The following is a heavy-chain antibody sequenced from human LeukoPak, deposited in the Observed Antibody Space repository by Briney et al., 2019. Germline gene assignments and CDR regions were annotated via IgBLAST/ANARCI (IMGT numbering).Heavy chain of an antibody. CDR3: ARQTGSGLFILP. CDR1: GGSISSSSYY. J-gene: IGHJ4*02. V-gene: IGHV4-39*01. Sequence: SETLSLTCTVSGGSISSSSYYWGWIRQPPGKGLEWIGSIYYSGSTYYNPSLKSRVTISVDTSKNQFSLKLTSVAAADTAVYYCARQTGSGLFILPGGQGTLVTVSS. CDR2: IYYSGST. D-gene: IGHD3/OR15-3a*01.